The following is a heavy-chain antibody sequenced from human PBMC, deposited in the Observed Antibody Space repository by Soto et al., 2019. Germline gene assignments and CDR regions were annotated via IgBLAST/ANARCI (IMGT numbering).Heavy chain of an antibody. D-gene: IGHD3-10*01. CDR2: ISGGSAYI. Sequence: EVQLVESGGGLVKPGGSLRLSCAASGFTFSSYTMNWVRQVPGKGLEWVSSISGGSAYIYYADSVKGRFTISRDNAKSSLSLQMNSLRAEDTAVYYCAREGPGRGIDVCGQGPTVTVSS. CDR3: AREGPGRGIDV. V-gene: IGHV3-21*01. CDR1: GFTFSSYT. J-gene: IGHJ6*02.